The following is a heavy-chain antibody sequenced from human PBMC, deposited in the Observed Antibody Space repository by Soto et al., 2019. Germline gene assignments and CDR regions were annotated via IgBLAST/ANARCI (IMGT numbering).Heavy chain of an antibody. D-gene: IGHD3-16*01. V-gene: IGHV3-11*06. Sequence: QVQLVESGGGLVKPGGSLRLSCAASGFTFSDSYMTWIRQAPGKGLEWISYISSSSSYTNYADSVKGRFTISRDNAKNSLYLQMNSLRAEDTAVYYCARDGPDYALGFSDYWGQGTLVTVSS. CDR3: ARDGPDYALGFSDY. CDR1: GFTFSDSY. J-gene: IGHJ4*02. CDR2: ISSSSSYT.